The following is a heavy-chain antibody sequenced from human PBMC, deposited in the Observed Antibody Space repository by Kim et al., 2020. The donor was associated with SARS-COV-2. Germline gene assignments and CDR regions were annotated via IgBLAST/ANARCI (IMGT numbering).Heavy chain of an antibody. Sequence: SETLSLTCAVYGGSFSGYYWSWIRQPPGKGLEWIGEINHSGSTNYNPYLKSRVTISVDTSKNQFSLKLSSVTAADTAVYYCARVRGLLTIYYYYGMDVWGQGNTVTVSS. J-gene: IGHJ6*01. D-gene: IGHD3-10*01. CDR1: GGSFSGYY. V-gene: IGHV4-34*01. CDR3: ARVRGLLTIYYYYGMDV. CDR2: INHSGST.